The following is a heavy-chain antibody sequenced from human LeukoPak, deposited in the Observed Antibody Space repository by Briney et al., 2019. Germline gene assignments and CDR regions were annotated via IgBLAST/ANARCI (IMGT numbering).Heavy chain of an antibody. CDR2: IYYGGST. D-gene: IGHD3-22*01. CDR1: GGSISSSRYY. Sequence: SETLSLTCTVSGGSISSSRYYWGWIRQSPGKGLEWIGSIYYGGSTYYNPSLKSRVTISVDTSKNQFSLKLSSVTAADTAVFYGARQLYYDSSGYYWYFDLWGRGTLVTVSS. J-gene: IGHJ2*01. V-gene: IGHV4-39*01. CDR3: ARQLYYDSSGYYWYFDL.